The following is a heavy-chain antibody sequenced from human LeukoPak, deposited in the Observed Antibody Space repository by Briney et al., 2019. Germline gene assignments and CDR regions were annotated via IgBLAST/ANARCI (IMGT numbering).Heavy chain of an antibody. CDR1: GGSFSGYY. D-gene: IGHD6-13*01. Sequence: SETLSLTCAVYGGSFSGYYWSWIRQPPGKGLEWIGEINHSGSTNYNPSLKSRVTISVDTSKSQFSLKLSSVTAANTAVYFCARGGIVTAGTKWLNYWGQGTLVTVSS. CDR2: INHSGST. J-gene: IGHJ4*02. V-gene: IGHV4-34*01. CDR3: ARGGIVTAGTKWLNY.